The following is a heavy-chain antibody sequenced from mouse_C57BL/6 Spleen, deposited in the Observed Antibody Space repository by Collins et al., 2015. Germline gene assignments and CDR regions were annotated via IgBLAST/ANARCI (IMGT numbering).Heavy chain of an antibody. CDR3: ARSNWDGFAY. Sequence: DVQLQESGPGLVKPSQSLSLTCTVTGYSITSDYAWNWIRQFPGNKLEWMGYISYSGSTSYNPSLKSRISITRDTSKNQFFLQLNSVTTEDTATYYCARSNWDGFAYWGQGTLVTVSA. V-gene: IGHV3-2*02. CDR2: ISYSGST. J-gene: IGHJ3*01. D-gene: IGHD4-1*01. CDR1: GYSITSDYA.